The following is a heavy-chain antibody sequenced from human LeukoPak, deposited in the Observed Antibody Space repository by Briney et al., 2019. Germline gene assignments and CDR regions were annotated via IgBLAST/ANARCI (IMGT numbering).Heavy chain of an antibody. J-gene: IGHJ3*02. CDR1: GGSISSGGYY. CDR2: IYYSGST. D-gene: IGHD3-10*01. CDR3: ARDLMVRGYAFDI. V-gene: IGHV4-31*03. Sequence: SETLSLTCTVSGGSISSGGYYWSWIRQHPGKGLEWIGYIYYSGSTYYNPSLKSRVTISLDTSKNQFSLKLSSVTAADTAVYYCARDLMVRGYAFDIWGQGTMVTVSS.